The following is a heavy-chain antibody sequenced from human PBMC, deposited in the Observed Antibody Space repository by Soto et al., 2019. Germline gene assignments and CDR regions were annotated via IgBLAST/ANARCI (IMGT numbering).Heavy chain of an antibody. D-gene: IGHD3-9*01. CDR2: ISSSGSTI. CDR3: ARDRPDILTGYYKGLVDY. J-gene: IGHJ4*02. CDR1: GFPFSDYY. V-gene: IGHV3-11*01. Sequence: GGSLRLSCAASGFPFSDYYMSWIRQAPGKGLEWVSYISSSGSTIYYADSVKGRFTISRDNAKNSLYLQMNSLRAEDTAVYYCARDRPDILTGYYKGLVDYWGQGTLVTVSS.